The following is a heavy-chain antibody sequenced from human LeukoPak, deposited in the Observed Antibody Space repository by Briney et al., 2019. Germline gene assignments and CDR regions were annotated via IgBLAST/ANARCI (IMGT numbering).Heavy chain of an antibody. V-gene: IGHV1-69*05. D-gene: IGHD1-26*01. CDR1: GGTFSSYA. CDR2: IIPIFGTA. J-gene: IGHJ4*02. CDR3: ARWRSLVGATLDY. Sequence: SVNVSCKASGGTFSSYAISWVRQAPGQGLEWMGGIIPIFGTANYAQKFQGRVTITTDESTSTAYMELSSLRSEDTAVYYCARWRSLVGATLDYWGQGTLVTVSS.